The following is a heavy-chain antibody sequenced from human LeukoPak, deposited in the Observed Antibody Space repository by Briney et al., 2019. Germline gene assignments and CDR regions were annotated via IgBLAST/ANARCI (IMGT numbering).Heavy chain of an antibody. Sequence: GGSLRLSCAASGFTVSSNYMSWVRQAPGKGLEWVANIKQDGSEKYYVDSVKGRFTISRDNAKNSLYLQMNSLRAEDTAVYYCARDRSYYYYYGMDVWGQGTTVTVSS. CDR1: GFTVSSNY. CDR3: ARDRSYYYYYGMDV. CDR2: IKQDGSEK. V-gene: IGHV3-7*01. J-gene: IGHJ6*02.